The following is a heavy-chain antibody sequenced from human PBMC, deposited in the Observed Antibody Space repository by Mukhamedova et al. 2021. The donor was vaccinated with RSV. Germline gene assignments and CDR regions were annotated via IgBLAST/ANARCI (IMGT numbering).Heavy chain of an antibody. CDR2: FGWNSGRI. V-gene: IGHV3-9*01. CDR3: AKDITPYSTSGEGAPFAY. D-gene: IGHD6-13*01. J-gene: IGHJ4*02. Sequence: HWVRQAPGKGLGWVPGFGWNSGRIGYAAPVRGRFTIPRDNAKNSLYLQMNSLRAEDPAWYYCAKDITPYSTSGEGAPFAYWGQGT.